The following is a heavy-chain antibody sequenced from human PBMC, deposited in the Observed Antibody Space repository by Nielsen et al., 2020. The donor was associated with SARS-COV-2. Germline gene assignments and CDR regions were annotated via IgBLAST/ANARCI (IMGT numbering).Heavy chain of an antibody. CDR3: ARLEGIPYGMDV. Sequence: VRETPGKGLEWVSVIYSGGSTYYADSVKGRFTISRDNSKNTLYLQMNSLRAEDTAVYYCARLEGIPYGMDVWGQGTTVTVSS. J-gene: IGHJ6*02. V-gene: IGHV3-53*01. CDR2: IYSGGST. D-gene: IGHD6-13*01.